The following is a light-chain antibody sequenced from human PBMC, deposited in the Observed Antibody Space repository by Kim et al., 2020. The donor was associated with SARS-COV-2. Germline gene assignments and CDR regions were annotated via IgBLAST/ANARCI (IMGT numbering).Light chain of an antibody. Sequence: LSPGKRATVSCRASQTINSNYLAWYQQKPGQAPRLLIYGASTRATGIPDRFSGSGSGTDFTLTISRLEPEDFAVYFCQQYGSSPATFGQGTKVEI. J-gene: IGKJ1*01. CDR2: GAS. CDR3: QQYGSSPAT. CDR1: QTINSNY. V-gene: IGKV3-20*01.